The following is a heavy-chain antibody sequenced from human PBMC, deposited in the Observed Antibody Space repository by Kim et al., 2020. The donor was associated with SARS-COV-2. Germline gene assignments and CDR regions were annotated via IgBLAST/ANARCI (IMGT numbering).Heavy chain of an antibody. D-gene: IGHD3-22*01. Sequence: SETLSLTCTVSGGSISSSSHYWGWIRQPPGKGLEWIGSIYYSGSTYYNPSLKSRVTISVDTSKNQFSLRLNSMTAADTAVYYCARLERITMRVAYFDLWGRGTLVTVSS. CDR1: GGSISSSSHY. CDR2: IYYSGST. V-gene: IGHV4-39*01. CDR3: ARLERITMRVAYFDL. J-gene: IGHJ2*01.